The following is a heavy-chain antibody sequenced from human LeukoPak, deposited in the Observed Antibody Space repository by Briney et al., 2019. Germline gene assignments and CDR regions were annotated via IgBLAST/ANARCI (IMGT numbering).Heavy chain of an antibody. CDR3: TRGGRGVQPPAPYFSWFDP. CDR2: MNPNSGNT. Sequence: ASVKVSCKASGYTFNNYDINWVRQATGQGLEWMGWMNPNSGNTGYAQKFQGRVTITRDTSISTAYMELSSLRSEDTAVYYCTRGGRGVQPPAPYFSWFDPWGQGTLVTVSS. J-gene: IGHJ5*02. CDR1: GYTFNNYD. V-gene: IGHV1-8*03. D-gene: IGHD2-2*01.